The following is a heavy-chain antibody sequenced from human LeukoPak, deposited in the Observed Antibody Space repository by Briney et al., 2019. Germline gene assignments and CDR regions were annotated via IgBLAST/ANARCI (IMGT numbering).Heavy chain of an antibody. CDR2: ISGSGSGT. V-gene: IGHV3-23*01. CDR1: GFTFRTYA. J-gene: IGHJ6*03. D-gene: IGHD3-9*01. Sequence: GGSLRLSCAASGFTFRTYAMSWVRQTPGKGLDWVSAISGSGSGTYYADSVRGRFTISRDNSENTLYLQMNSLRAEDTAVYYCAKVGSDIFACYFPSYYMHVWGKGTTVTVS. CDR3: AKVGSDIFACYFPSYYMHV.